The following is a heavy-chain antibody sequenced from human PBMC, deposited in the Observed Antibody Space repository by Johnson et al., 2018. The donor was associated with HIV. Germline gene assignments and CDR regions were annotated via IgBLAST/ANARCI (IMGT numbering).Heavy chain of an antibody. J-gene: IGHJ3*02. D-gene: IGHD4-23*01. CDR2: ISYDGSNK. Sequence: QMLLVESGGGVVKPGRSLRLSCAVSGFTFSSYPMHWVRQAPGKGLEWVAVISYDGSNKYYADSVKGRFTISRDNSKNTLYLQMNSLRAEDTAVYYCARVTQQVVRVGSDAFDIWGQGTMVTVSS. CDR3: ARVTQQVVRVGSDAFDI. CDR1: GFTFSSYP. V-gene: IGHV3-30*04.